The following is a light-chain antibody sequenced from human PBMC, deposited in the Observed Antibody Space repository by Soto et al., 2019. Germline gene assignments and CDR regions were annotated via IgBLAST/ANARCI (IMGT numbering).Light chain of an antibody. CDR1: QSVSNY. CDR3: LQYNDWPPWT. J-gene: IGKJ1*01. V-gene: IGKV3-15*01. Sequence: VVMTQSPATLSVSPGERATLSCRASQSVSNYLAWYQHKPGQAPRLLIYFASTRATGIPARFSGSGSGTEFTFTISSLQSEDFGVYYCLQYNDWPPWTFGQGTKVEIK. CDR2: FAS.